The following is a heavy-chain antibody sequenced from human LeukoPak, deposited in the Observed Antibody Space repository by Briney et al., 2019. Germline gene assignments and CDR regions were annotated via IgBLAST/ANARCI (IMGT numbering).Heavy chain of an antibody. CDR1: VYTFTVYF. CDR2: INANSGDT. CDR3: ARDPSPYTGSYFDY. Sequence: GASVTVSFTASVYTFTVYFIHWMRQAPGQGGGWMGWINANSGDTHYTQKFQGRVLMTRDTSISTVYMELSRLTTDDTAVYYCARDPSPYTGSYFDYWGQGTLVTVSA. V-gene: IGHV1-2*02. D-gene: IGHD1-26*01. J-gene: IGHJ4*02.